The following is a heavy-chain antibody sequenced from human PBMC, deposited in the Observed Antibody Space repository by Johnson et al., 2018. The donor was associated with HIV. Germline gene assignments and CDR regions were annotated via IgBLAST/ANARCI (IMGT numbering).Heavy chain of an antibody. V-gene: IGHV3-48*03. D-gene: IGHD1-14*01. Sequence: VQLVESGGGLVQPGGSLRLSCAASGFTFSSYEMNWVRQAPGKGLEWVSYISSSGSTIYYADSVKGRFTISRDNANNSLYLQMNSLRAEDTAVYYCARDGNLPAALDIWGQGTMVTVSS. CDR2: ISSSGSTI. CDR3: ARDGNLPAALDI. CDR1: GFTFSSYE. J-gene: IGHJ3*02.